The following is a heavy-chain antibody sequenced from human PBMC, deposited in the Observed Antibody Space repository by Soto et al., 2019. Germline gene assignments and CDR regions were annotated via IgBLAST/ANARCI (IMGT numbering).Heavy chain of an antibody. J-gene: IGHJ2*01. CDR2: IRGSGIST. CDR1: GFTFRSYA. Sequence: DVQLLESGGGLVQPGGSLRLSCVASGFTFRSYAMSWVRQAPGKGLEWVSGIRGSGISTHYADSVKGRFTVSRNNSKNTLYLQMNSLRAEATAVYNCAKEPVGPDWYFDLWGRGTLVTVSS. V-gene: IGHV3-23*01. CDR3: AKEPVGPDWYFDL.